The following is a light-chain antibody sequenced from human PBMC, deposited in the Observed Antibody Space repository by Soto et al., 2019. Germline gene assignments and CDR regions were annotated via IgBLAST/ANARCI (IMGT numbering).Light chain of an antibody. V-gene: IGLV1-40*01. CDR2: GNR. CDR3: QAYDYSLTASV. J-gene: IGLJ3*02. Sequence: QSVVTQPPSVSGAPGQRVTISCTGTSSNLGAGYDVHWYRQLPGAAPKLVIFGNRNRPSGVPERFSGSKSGTSASLAITGLQGEDEADYYCQAYDYSLTASVFGGGTKLTVL. CDR1: SSNLGAGYD.